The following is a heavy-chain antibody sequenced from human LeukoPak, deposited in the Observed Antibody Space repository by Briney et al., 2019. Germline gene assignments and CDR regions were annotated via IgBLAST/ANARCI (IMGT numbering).Heavy chain of an antibody. J-gene: IGHJ6*03. Sequence: ASVKVSCTVSGYTLTELSMHWVRQAPGKGLEWMGGFDPEDGETIYAQKFQGRVTMTDDTSTDTAYSELSSLISEDTAVYYCATVGFLWPYCYYYMDVWGKGTTVTVSS. V-gene: IGHV1-24*01. CDR3: ATVGFLWPYCYYYMDV. CDR1: GYTLTELS. CDR2: FDPEDGET. D-gene: IGHD3-16*01.